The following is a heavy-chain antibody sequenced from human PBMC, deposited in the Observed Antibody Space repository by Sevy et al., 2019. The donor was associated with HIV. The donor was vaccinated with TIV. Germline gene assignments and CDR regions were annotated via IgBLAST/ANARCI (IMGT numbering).Heavy chain of an antibody. D-gene: IGHD2-2*01. Sequence: ASVKVSCKASGYTFTGYYMHWVRQAPGQGLEWMGWINPNSGGTNYAQKFQGRVTMTRDTSISTAYMEMSRLRSDDTAVYYCARARRDCSSTSCPLGYYFDYWGQGTLVTVSS. J-gene: IGHJ4*02. V-gene: IGHV1-2*02. CDR2: INPNSGGT. CDR1: GYTFTGYY. CDR3: ARARRDCSSTSCPLGYYFDY.